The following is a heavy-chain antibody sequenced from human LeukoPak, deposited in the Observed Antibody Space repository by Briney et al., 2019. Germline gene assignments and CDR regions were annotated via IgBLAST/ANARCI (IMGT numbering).Heavy chain of an antibody. CDR1: GFTFSSYS. CDR2: ISSSSSYI. CDR3: ASAGRSYYYYGMDV. D-gene: IGHD3-10*01. V-gene: IGHV3-21*01. J-gene: IGHJ6*02. Sequence: GGSLRLSCAASGFTFSSYSMNWVRQAPGKGLEWVSSISSSSSYIYYADSVKGRFTISRDNAKNSLYLQMNSLRAEDTAVYYCASAGRSYYYYGMDVWGQGTMVTVSS.